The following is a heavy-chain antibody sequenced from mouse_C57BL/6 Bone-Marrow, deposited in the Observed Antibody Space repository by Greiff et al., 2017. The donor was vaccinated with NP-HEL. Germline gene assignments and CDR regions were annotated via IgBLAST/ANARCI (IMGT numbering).Heavy chain of an antibody. Sequence: QVQLKQSGAELARPGASVKLSCKASGYTFTSYGISWVKQRTGQGLEWIGEIYPRSGNTYYNEKFKGKATLTADESSSTAYMELRSLTSEDSAVYFCARGGSSLGYAMDYWGQGTSVTVSS. J-gene: IGHJ4*01. CDR1: GYTFTSYG. CDR3: ARGGSSLGYAMDY. CDR2: IYPRSGNT. D-gene: IGHD1-1*02. V-gene: IGHV1-81*01.